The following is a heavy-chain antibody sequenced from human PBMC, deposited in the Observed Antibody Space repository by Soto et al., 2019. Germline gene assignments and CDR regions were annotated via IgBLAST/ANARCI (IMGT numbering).Heavy chain of an antibody. V-gene: IGHV3-9*01. CDR1: GFTFDDYA. Sequence: EVQLVESGGGLAQPGRSLRLSCAASGFTFDDYAMHWVRQAPGKVLEWVSGISWNSGSIDYADSVKGRFTISRDNTQNSLYLQMNSLRAEDTALYYCEKGRFYDILTGLDYWGQGTVVTVSS. CDR2: ISWNSGSI. J-gene: IGHJ4*02. D-gene: IGHD3-9*01. CDR3: EKGRFYDILTGLDY.